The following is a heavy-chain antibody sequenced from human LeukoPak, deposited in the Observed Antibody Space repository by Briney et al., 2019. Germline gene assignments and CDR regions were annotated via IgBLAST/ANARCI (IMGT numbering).Heavy chain of an antibody. CDR3: ARHSNDY. J-gene: IGHJ4*02. V-gene: IGHV4-34*01. Sequence: PSETLSLTCAVYGGSFSGYYWSWIRQPPGKGLEWIGEINHSGSTNYNPSLKSRVTISVDTSKNQFSLKLSSVTAADTAVYYCARHSNDYRGQGTLVTVSS. CDR1: GGSFSGYY. CDR2: INHSGST.